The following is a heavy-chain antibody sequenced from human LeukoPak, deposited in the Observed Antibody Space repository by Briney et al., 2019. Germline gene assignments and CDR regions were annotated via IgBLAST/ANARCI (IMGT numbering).Heavy chain of an antibody. D-gene: IGHD6-13*01. Sequence: GSSVKVSCKASGGTFSSYAISWVRQAPGQGLEWMGGIIPIFGTANYAQKFQGRVTITADKSTSTAYMELSSLRSEDTAVYYCARTRIAAAGTHWFDPWGQGTLVTVSS. CDR2: IIPIFGTA. J-gene: IGHJ5*02. CDR3: ARTRIAAAGTHWFDP. CDR1: GGTFSSYA. V-gene: IGHV1-69*06.